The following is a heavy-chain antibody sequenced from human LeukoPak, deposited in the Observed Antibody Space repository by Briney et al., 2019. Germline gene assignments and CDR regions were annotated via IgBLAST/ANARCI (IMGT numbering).Heavy chain of an antibody. CDR3: ARGGAGSIGMLFQH. J-gene: IGHJ1*01. V-gene: IGHV1-8*01. D-gene: IGHD1-26*01. CDR1: GYTVTSYD. CDR2: MNPNSGDT. Sequence: ASVKVSCKASGYTVTSYDINWVRQAPGQGLEWMGWMNPNSGDTGYAQKFQGRVTMTTDTSTSTAYMELGSLISEDTAVYYCARGGAGSIGMLFQHWGQGTLVTVSS.